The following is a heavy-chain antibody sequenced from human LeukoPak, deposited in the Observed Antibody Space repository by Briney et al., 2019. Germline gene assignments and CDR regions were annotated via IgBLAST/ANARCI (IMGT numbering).Heavy chain of an antibody. D-gene: IGHD3-3*01. V-gene: IGHV3-23*01. Sequence: GGSLRLSCAASGCTFSSYAMSWVRQAPGKGLEWVSAISGSGGSTYYADSVKGRFTISRDNSKNTLYLQMNSLRAADTAVYYCAKVYRRFLEGPHFDYWGQGTLVTVSS. CDR3: AKVYRRFLEGPHFDY. J-gene: IGHJ4*02. CDR2: ISGSGGST. CDR1: GCTFSSYA.